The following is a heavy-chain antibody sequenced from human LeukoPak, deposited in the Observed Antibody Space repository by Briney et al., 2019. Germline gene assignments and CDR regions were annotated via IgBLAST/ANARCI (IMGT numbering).Heavy chain of an antibody. CDR3: ARMLYSNYGYYGMDV. J-gene: IGHJ6*02. Sequence: GASVKVSCKASGYTFTSYYMHWVRQVPGQGLEWMGIINPSGGSTSYAQKFQGRVTMTRDTSTSTVYMELSSLRSEDTAVYYCARMLYSNYGYYGMDVWGQGTTVTVSS. D-gene: IGHD3-16*02. CDR1: GYTFTSYY. CDR2: INPSGGST. V-gene: IGHV1-46*01.